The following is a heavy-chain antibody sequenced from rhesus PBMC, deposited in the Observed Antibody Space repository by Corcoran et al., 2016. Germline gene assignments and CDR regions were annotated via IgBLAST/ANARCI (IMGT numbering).Heavy chain of an antibody. CDR3: ARNYNFWSSYYSFDS. CDR2: IYGSSGST. Sequence: QVQLQESGPGLVKPSETLSLTCAVSGGSISGGYDWSWIRQPPGKGLEWIGFIYGSSGSTNYNTSLTNRVTISKDTSKNQFSLNLNSVTAAETAIYYCARNYNFWSSYYSFDSWGQGVLVTVSS. V-gene: IGHV4-76*01. J-gene: IGHJ4*01. CDR1: GGSISGGYD. D-gene: IGHD3-3*01.